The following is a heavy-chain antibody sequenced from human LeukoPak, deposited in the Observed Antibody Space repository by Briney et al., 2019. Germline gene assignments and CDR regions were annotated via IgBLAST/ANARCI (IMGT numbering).Heavy chain of an antibody. Sequence: KPSETLSLTCAVYGGSFSGYYWSWIRQPPGKGLEWIGEINHSGSTNYNPSLKSRVTISVDTSKNQFSLKLSSVTAADTAVYYCATSFLGPGYYFDSWGQGTLVTVSS. CDR1: GGSFSGYY. CDR3: ATSFLGPGYYFDS. V-gene: IGHV4-34*01. D-gene: IGHD1-26*01. J-gene: IGHJ4*02. CDR2: INHSGST.